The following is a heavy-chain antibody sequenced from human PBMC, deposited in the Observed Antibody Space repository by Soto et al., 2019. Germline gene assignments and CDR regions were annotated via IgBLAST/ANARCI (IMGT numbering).Heavy chain of an antibody. D-gene: IGHD6-13*01. Sequence: QVQLQESGPGLVKPSQTLSLTCTVSGGSTSSGGYYWSWIRQHPGKGLEWIGYIYYSGSTYYNPSLKSRVTISVAPSKNQSSLKLSSVTAADTAVYYCAREGVAAAPGYWGQGTLVTVSS. CDR1: GGSTSSGGYY. CDR2: IYYSGST. V-gene: IGHV4-31*03. J-gene: IGHJ4*02. CDR3: AREGVAAAPGY.